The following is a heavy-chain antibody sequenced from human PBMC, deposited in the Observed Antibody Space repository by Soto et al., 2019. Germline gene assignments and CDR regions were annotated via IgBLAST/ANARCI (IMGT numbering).Heavy chain of an antibody. V-gene: IGHV3-23*01. J-gene: IGHJ4*02. CDR2: ISGSGAGT. CDR1: GFTFSSYA. D-gene: IGHD6-19*01. CDR3: ANPYSSLYFDY. Sequence: EVQLLESGGGLVQPGGSLRLSCAASGFTFSSYAMSWVRQAPGKGLEWVSAISGSGAGTYYADSVKGRFTISRDNSKNTLYLQINSLRAEDTAVYYCANPYSSLYFDYWGQGTLVTVSS.